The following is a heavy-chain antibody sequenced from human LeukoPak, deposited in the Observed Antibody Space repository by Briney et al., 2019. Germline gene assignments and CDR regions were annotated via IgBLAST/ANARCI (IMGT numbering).Heavy chain of an antibody. V-gene: IGHV3-11*04. CDR2: ISSGSSFV. J-gene: IGHJ3*02. CDR3: ARDSGFFGGAFDI. Sequence: GGSLRLSCAASGFIFSDYHMSWIRQAPGRGLEWVSSISSGSSFVYYADSVKGRFTISRDNGKNSLYLQMNSLRAEDTAVYYCARDSGFFGGAFDIWGQGTMVTVSS. CDR1: GFIFSDYH. D-gene: IGHD3-9*01.